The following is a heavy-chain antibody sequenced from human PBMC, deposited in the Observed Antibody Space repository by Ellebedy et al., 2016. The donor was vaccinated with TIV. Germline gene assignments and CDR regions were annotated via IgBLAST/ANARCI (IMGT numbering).Heavy chain of an antibody. Sequence: GASLKISCAASGFTFNSYWMSWVRQAPGKGLEWVANINQDGSRIYYVDSVKGRFSISRDNAKNSVFLRMNTLRVEDTAVYHCARDGAYGDYSPGYYGMDVWGQGTTVTVSS. CDR2: INQDGSRI. D-gene: IGHD3-22*01. CDR3: ARDGAYGDYSPGYYGMDV. V-gene: IGHV3-7*03. J-gene: IGHJ6*02. CDR1: GFTFNSYW.